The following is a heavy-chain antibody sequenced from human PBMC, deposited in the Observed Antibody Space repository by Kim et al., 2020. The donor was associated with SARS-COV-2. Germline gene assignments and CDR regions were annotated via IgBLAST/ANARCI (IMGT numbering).Heavy chain of an antibody. V-gene: IGHV3-33*01. CDR1: GFTFSSYG. J-gene: IGHJ4*02. CDR3: ARDRGRGDIVVVPAAIFDY. Sequence: GGSLRLSCAASGFTFSSYGMHWVRQAPGKGLEWVAVIWYDGSNKYYADSVKGRFTISRDNSKNTLYLQMNSLRAEDTAVYYCARDRGRGDIVVVPAAIFDYWGQGTLVTVSS. D-gene: IGHD2-2*01. CDR2: IWYDGSNK.